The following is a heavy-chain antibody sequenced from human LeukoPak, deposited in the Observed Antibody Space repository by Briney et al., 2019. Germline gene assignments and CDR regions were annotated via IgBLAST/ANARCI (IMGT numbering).Heavy chain of an antibody. Sequence: SETLSLTCTVSGGSISNYYWNWIRQPPGKGLEWIGYIYYTGSTNYNPSLKSRVTMSVDTSKNQFSLNLRSVTPEDTAVYYCARGGSYLSAFDIWGQGTMVTVSS. V-gene: IGHV4-59*01. D-gene: IGHD1-26*01. J-gene: IGHJ3*02. CDR2: IYYTGST. CDR3: ARGGSYLSAFDI. CDR1: GGSISNYY.